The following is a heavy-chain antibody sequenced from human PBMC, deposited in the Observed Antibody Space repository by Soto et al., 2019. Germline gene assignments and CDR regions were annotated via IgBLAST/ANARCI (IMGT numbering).Heavy chain of an antibody. CDR3: ARGRYCSGGSCYSGQYYYYGMDV. D-gene: IGHD2-15*01. CDR2: IYYSGST. CDR1: GGSISSGDYY. J-gene: IGHJ6*02. Sequence: PSETLSLTCTVSGGSISSGDYYWSWIRQPPGKGLEWIGYIYYSGSTYYNPSLKSRVTISVDTSKNQFSLKLSSVTAADTAVYYCARGRYCSGGSCYSGQYYYYGMDVWGQGTTVTVSS. V-gene: IGHV4-30-4*01.